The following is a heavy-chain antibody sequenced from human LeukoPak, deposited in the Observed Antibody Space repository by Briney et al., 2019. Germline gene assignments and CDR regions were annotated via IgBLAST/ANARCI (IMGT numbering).Heavy chain of an antibody. D-gene: IGHD3-16*02. CDR3: AKEGIDDYVWGSYCSPPGY. J-gene: IGHJ4*02. V-gene: IGHV3-30*18. CDR2: ISYEGSNK. CDR1: GFTFSSYG. Sequence: GGSLRLSCGASGFTFSSYGMHWVRQAPGKGLEWVAVISYEGSNKYYADSVKGRFTISRDNSKNTLYLQMNSVRAEDTAVYCCAKEGIDDYVWGSYCSPPGYWGQGTLVTVSS.